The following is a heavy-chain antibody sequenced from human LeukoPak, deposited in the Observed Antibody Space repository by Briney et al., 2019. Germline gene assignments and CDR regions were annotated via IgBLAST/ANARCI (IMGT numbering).Heavy chain of an antibody. D-gene: IGHD6-19*01. CDR1: GFTFSSYA. J-gene: IGHJ4*02. V-gene: IGHV3-64D*09. CDR2: ISSNGCST. CDR3: VKDWHRYSSGWNAGLFDY. Sequence: GGSLRLSCSASGFTFSSYAMHWVRQAPGKGLEYVSAISSNGCSTYYADSVKGRFTISRDNSKNTLYLQMSSLRAEDTAVYYCVKDWHRYSSGWNAGLFDYWGQGTLVTVSS.